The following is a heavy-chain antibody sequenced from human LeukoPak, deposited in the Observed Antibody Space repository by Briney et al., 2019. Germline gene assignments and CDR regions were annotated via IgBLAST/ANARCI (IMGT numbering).Heavy chain of an antibody. Sequence: GGSLRLSCAASGCTFDDYGMSWVRQAPGKGLEWVSGINWNGGSTGYADSVKGRFTISRDNAKNSLYLQMNSLRAEYTALYYCARVSSGYYFLGSGRYFDYWGQGTLVTVSS. V-gene: IGHV3-20*04. D-gene: IGHD3-22*01. CDR1: GCTFDDYG. J-gene: IGHJ4*02. CDR3: ARVSSGYYFLGSGRYFDY. CDR2: INWNGGST.